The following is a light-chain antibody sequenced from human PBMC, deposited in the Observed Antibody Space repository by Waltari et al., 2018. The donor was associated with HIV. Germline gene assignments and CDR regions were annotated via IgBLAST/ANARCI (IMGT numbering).Light chain of an antibody. V-gene: IGLV2-14*03. CDR1: SSDVGGYNY. CDR2: DVS. Sequence: QSALTQPASVSGSPRQSITISCTGTSSDVGGYNYFSWYQQHPGKAPKLMIYDVSNRPSGLSDRFSGSKSGNTASLTISGLQAEDEADYYCSSYTSSSTPYVFGTGTKVTVL. J-gene: IGLJ1*01. CDR3: SSYTSSSTPYV.